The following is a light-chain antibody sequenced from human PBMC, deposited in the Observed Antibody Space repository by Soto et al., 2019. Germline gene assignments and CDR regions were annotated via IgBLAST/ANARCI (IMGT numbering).Light chain of an antibody. V-gene: IGKV3-11*01. CDR1: QSVGRY. CDR2: DAS. Sequence: EIVLTQSPATLSLSPGERATLSCRASQSVGRYLAWYQQKPGQAPRLLIYDASNRATGIPARFSGSGSGTDLTLTISSLEPEDFAVYYCQQRRSWPPLTFGGGTKVEIK. J-gene: IGKJ4*01. CDR3: QQRRSWPPLT.